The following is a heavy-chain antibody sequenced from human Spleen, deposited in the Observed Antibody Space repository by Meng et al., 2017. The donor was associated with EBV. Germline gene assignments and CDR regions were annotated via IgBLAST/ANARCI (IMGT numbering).Heavy chain of an antibody. J-gene: IGHJ4*02. D-gene: IGHD2-8*01. CDR1: GFSFSAYW. V-gene: IGHV3-74*01. CDR2: ITPDGGRT. CDR3: SRDLMGPDDW. Sequence: EVQVVESGGGLVQPGGSLRLSCTTSGFSFSAYWMHWVRQLPGKVLLGVSRITPDGGRTDYADYVKGRFTISRDNDAKTLYLQMNNLGPEDTAVYYCSRDLMGPDDWWGQGTLVTVAS.